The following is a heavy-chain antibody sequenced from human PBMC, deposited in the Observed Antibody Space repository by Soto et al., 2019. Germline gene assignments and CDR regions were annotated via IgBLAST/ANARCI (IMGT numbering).Heavy chain of an antibody. CDR1: GFTFSAYG. J-gene: IGHJ6*02. Sequence: QVQLVESGGGVVQPGRSLRLACAASGFTFSAYGMHWVRQAPGKGLEWVAVIWYDGSNKYYADSVKGRFTVSRDNSKNTLYLRMNSLRGEDTAVYYCARAVVCCSDGSCYSHYGMDVWGQGTTVTVSS. V-gene: IGHV3-33*01. D-gene: IGHD2-15*01. CDR2: IWYDGSNK. CDR3: ARAVVCCSDGSCYSHYGMDV.